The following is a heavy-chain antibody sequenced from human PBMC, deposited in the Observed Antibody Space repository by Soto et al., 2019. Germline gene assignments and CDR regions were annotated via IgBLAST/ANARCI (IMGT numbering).Heavy chain of an antibody. J-gene: IGHJ4*02. CDR2: ISHSGST. V-gene: IGHV4-34*01. Sequence: SETLSLTCAVYGGSFSGYYWSWIRQPPGKGLEWIGEISHSGSTNYNPSLKSRVTISVDTSKNQFSLKLSSVTAADTAVYYCARGKLSDYVWGSYRYHFDYWGQGTVVTVSS. CDR3: ARGKLSDYVWGSYRYHFDY. D-gene: IGHD3-16*02. CDR1: GGSFSGYY.